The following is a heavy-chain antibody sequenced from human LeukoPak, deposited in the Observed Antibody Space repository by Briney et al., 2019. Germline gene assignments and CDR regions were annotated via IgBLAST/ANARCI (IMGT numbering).Heavy chain of an antibody. CDR1: GFTFSSYG. CDR2: IWYDGSNK. D-gene: IGHD3-16*01. J-gene: IGHJ4*02. CDR3: VRVGGGGGSDC. V-gene: IGHV3-33*01. Sequence: PGRSLRLSCAASGFTFSSYGMHWVRQAPGKGLEWVALIWYDGSNKYYADSVKGRFTISRDNSKNTLYLQMNSLRAEDMAVYYCVRVGGGGGSDCWGQGTLVTVSS.